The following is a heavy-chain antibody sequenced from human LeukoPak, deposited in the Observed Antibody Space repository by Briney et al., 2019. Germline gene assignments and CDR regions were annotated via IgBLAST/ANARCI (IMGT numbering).Heavy chain of an antibody. V-gene: IGHV3-15*01. Sequence: PGGSLRLSCAASGFTFSSYAMSWVRQAPGKGLEWVGRIKSKTDGGTTDYAAPVKGRFTISRDDSKNTLYLQMNSLKTEDTAVYYCTDGSGDYAFDIWGQGTMVTVSS. D-gene: IGHD3-10*01. J-gene: IGHJ3*02. CDR2: IKSKTDGGTT. CDR3: TDGSGDYAFDI. CDR1: GFTFSSYA.